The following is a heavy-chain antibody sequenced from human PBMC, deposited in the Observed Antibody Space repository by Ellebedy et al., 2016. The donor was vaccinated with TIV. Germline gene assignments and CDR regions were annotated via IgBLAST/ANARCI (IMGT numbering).Heavy chain of an antibody. CDR2: ISGSGDKT. V-gene: IGHV3-23*01. CDR1: GITFSSRA. Sequence: GESLKISCAASGITFSSRAISWVRQTPGKGLEWVSAISGSGDKTYYTDSVKGRFTISRDNSQNTLYLQMNSLRAEDTAVYYCAKELHMWGTIMIDCWGPGTLVTVSS. D-gene: IGHD3-16*01. CDR3: AKELHMWGTIMIDC. J-gene: IGHJ4*02.